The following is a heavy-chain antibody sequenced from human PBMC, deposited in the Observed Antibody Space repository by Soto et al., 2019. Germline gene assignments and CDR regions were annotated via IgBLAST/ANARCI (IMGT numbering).Heavy chain of an antibody. CDR2: ISGSGGST. Sequence: GGSLRLSCAASGFTFSSYAMSWVRQAPGKGLEWVSAISGSGGSTYYADSVKGRFTISRDNSKNTLYLQMNSLRAEDTAVYYCAKASRWELLSHIGYYYGMDVWGQGTTVTVS. CDR3: AKASRWELLSHIGYYYGMDV. CDR1: GFTFSSYA. J-gene: IGHJ6*02. V-gene: IGHV3-23*01. D-gene: IGHD1-26*01.